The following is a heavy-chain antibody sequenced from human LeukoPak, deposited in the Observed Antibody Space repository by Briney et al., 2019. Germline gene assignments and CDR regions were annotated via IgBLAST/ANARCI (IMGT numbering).Heavy chain of an antibody. J-gene: IGHJ4*02. Sequence: SETLSLTCTVSGYSISSGYYWAWIRQPPGKGLEWIGSIYHSGSTYYNPSLKSRVTISVDTSKNQFSLKLSSVTAADTAVYYCARVDYGDYAAPFDYWGQGTLVTVSS. CDR2: IYHSGST. V-gene: IGHV4-38-2*02. D-gene: IGHD4-17*01. CDR1: GYSISSGYY. CDR3: ARVDYGDYAAPFDY.